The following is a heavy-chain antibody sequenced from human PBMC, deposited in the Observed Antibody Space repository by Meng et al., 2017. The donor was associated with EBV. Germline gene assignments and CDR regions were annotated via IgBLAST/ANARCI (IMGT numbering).Heavy chain of an antibody. CDR1: GYTFTGYY. J-gene: IGHJ5*02. CDR3: AKGADLAAAGTFWFDP. CDR2: INPNSGGT. V-gene: IGHV1-2*06. D-gene: IGHD6-13*01. Sequence: QVQVVDAGAAVKKPGASVKVSCKASGYTFTGYYMHWVRQAPGQGLEWMGRINPNSGGTNYAQKFQGRVTMTRDTSISTAYMELSRLRSDDTAVYYCAKGADLAAAGTFWFDPWGQGTLVTVSS.